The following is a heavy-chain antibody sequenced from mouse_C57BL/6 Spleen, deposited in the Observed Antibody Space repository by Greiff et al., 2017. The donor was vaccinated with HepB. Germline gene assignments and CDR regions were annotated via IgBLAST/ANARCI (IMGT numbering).Heavy chain of an antibody. CDR1: GYTFTDYY. CDR3: ARTTVGADY. CDR2: IYPGSGNT. J-gene: IGHJ2*01. Sequence: QVHVKQSGAELVRPGASVKLSCKASGYTFTDYYINWVKQRPGQGLEWIARIYPGSGNTYYNEKFKGKATLTAEKSSSTAYMQLSSLTSEDSAVYFCARTTVGADYWGQGTTLTVSS. V-gene: IGHV1-76*01. D-gene: IGHD1-1*01.